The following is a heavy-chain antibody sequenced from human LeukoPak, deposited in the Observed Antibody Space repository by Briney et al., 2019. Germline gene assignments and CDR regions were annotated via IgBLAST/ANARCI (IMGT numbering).Heavy chain of an antibody. CDR2: ISYDGSNK. V-gene: IGHV3-30*04. CDR3: AVLTYYYDSSFGY. CDR1: GFTFSSYA. D-gene: IGHD3-22*01. J-gene: IGHJ4*02. Sequence: GGSLRLSCAASGFTFSSYAMHWVRQAPGKGLEWVAVISYDGSNKYYADSVKGRFTISRDNSKNTLYLQMSSLRAEDTAVYYCAVLTYYYDSSFGYWGQGTLVTVSS.